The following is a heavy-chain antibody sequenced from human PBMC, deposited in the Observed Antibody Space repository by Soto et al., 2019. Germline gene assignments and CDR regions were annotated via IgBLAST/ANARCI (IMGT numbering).Heavy chain of an antibody. J-gene: IGHJ3*02. CDR1: GFIFSSYW. V-gene: IGHV3-7*03. CDR3: ARGLPTWRNDAFDI. Sequence: EVQLVESGGGLVQPGGSLKLSCGASGFIFSSYWMNWVRQVPGKGLEWLANIKQDGSEKYYLYSVKGRFSISRDNVKNSLYLQMNSLGSEDSAVYYCARGLPTWRNDAFDIWGQGTMVTVFS. D-gene: IGHD1-26*01. CDR2: IKQDGSEK.